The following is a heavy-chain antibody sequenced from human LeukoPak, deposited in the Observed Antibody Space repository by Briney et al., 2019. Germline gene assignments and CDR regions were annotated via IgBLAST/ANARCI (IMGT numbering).Heavy chain of an antibody. Sequence: PGGSLRLSCAASGFTFSSYWMSWVRQAPGKGLEWVANIKQDGSEKYYVDSVKGRFTISRDNAKNSLYLQMNSLRAEDTAVYYCARGKREGYCSSTSCSHYYYYYMDVWGKGTTVTVSS. V-gene: IGHV3-7*01. CDR1: GFTFSSYW. J-gene: IGHJ6*03. CDR3: ARGKREGYCSSTSCSHYYYYYMDV. CDR2: IKQDGSEK. D-gene: IGHD2-2*01.